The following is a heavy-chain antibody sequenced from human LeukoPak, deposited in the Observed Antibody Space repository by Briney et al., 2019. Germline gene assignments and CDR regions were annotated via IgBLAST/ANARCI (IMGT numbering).Heavy chain of an antibody. Sequence: SETLSLTCAVYGGSFSGYYWSWIRQPPGKGLEWIGEINHSGSTNYNPSLKSRVTISVDTSKNQFSLKLSSVTAADTAVYYCARFGNCSSTSCLDYWGQGTLVTVSS. D-gene: IGHD2-2*01. CDR1: GGSFSGYY. J-gene: IGHJ4*02. CDR2: INHSGST. V-gene: IGHV4-34*01. CDR3: ARFGNCSSTSCLDY.